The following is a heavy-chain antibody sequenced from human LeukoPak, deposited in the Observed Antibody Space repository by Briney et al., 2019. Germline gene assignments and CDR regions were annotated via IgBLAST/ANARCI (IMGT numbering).Heavy chain of an antibody. V-gene: IGHV1-18*04. J-gene: IGHJ4*02. CDR2: ISSHNGNT. CDR1: GYTFTSYG. CDR3: ATVVTGLWYGESVDY. D-gene: IGHD3-10*01. Sequence: ASVKVFCKASGYTFTSYGISWVPQAPGQGLEYMICISSHNGNTNYAQNPQVRVTMTTDTSASTAHMGLRSLRSADTAVYYCATVVTGLWYGESVDYWGQGTLVTVSS.